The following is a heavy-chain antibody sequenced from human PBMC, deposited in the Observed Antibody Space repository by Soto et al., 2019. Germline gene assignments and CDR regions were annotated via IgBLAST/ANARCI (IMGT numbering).Heavy chain of an antibody. J-gene: IGHJ4*02. D-gene: IGHD6-19*01. CDR2: ISYDGSSK. CDR1: GFSFRTYG. Sequence: QVQLVESGGGVVQPGTSLRLSCAASGFSFRTYGRHWVRQAPGKGLEWVALISYDGSSKYYADSVKGRLTISRDNSKNTLYLQLNSLRAEDTAVYYCAGGWNYFDYWGQGTLVTVSS. V-gene: IGHV3-30*03. CDR3: AGGWNYFDY.